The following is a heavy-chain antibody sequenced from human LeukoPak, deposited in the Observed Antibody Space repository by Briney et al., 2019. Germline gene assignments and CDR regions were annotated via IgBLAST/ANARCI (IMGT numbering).Heavy chain of an antibody. V-gene: IGHV3-66*02. CDR3: ARVMGYYYDRTGYYYFDY. D-gene: IGHD3-22*01. Sequence: GGSLRLSCAASGSTVSSNYMSWVRQAPGKGLEWVSVIYSGGSTYYADSVKGRFTISRDNSKNTLYLQMNSLRAEDTAVYYCARVMGYYYDRTGYYYFDYWGQGTLVTVSS. CDR2: IYSGGST. CDR1: GSTVSSNY. J-gene: IGHJ4*02.